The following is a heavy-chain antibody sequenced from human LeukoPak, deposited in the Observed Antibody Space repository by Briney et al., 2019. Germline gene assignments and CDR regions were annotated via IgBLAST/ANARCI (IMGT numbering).Heavy chain of an antibody. CDR1: GFTFSSYA. V-gene: IGHV3-23*01. Sequence: GGSLRLSCAASGFTFSSYAMSWVRQAPGKGLEWVFAISGSGGSTYYADSVKGRFTISRDNSKNTLYLQMNSLRAEDTALYYCAKGWGGRGWYVDAFDSWGQGTMVTVSS. CDR3: AKGWGGRGWYVDAFDS. D-gene: IGHD6-19*01. J-gene: IGHJ3*02. CDR2: ISGSGGST.